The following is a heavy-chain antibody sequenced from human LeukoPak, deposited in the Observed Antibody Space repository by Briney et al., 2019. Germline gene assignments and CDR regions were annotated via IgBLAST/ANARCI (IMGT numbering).Heavy chain of an antibody. D-gene: IGHD2-8*01. CDR1: GGSFSGYY. V-gene: IGHV4-34*01. Sequence: PSETLSLTCAVYGGSFSGYYWSWIRQPPGKGLEWIGEINHSGSTTYNPSLKSRVTISVDMSKNQFSLKMTSVTAADTAVYYCARGRGSCTNGVCPIVSHHYYYMDVWGEGTTVTVSS. CDR3: ARGRGSCTNGVCPIVSHHYYYMDV. CDR2: INHSGST. J-gene: IGHJ6*03.